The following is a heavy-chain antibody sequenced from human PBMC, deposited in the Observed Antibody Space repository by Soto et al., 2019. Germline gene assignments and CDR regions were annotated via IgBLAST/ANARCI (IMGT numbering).Heavy chain of an antibody. CDR3: ARDGGYYDSSGYNAFAI. Sequence: EVQLVESGGGLVQPGGSLRLSCAASGFTFSSYEMNWVRQAPGKGLEWVSYISSSGSTIYYADSVKGRFTISRDNAKNSLYLQMNSLRAEDTAVYYCARDGGYYDSSGYNAFAIWGQGTMVTVSS. V-gene: IGHV3-48*03. CDR1: GFTFSSYE. D-gene: IGHD3-22*01. CDR2: ISSSGSTI. J-gene: IGHJ3*02.